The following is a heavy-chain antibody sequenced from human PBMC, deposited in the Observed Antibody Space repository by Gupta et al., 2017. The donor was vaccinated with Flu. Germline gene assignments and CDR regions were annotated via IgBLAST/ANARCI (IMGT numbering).Heavy chain of an antibody. Sequence: TGYFMHWVRQAPGQGLEWMGWISPKNGGTKDAQKFQGRITMTRDTSITTAYMELSSLRSDDTAVYYCARVHSQYSGSLLLGGQGTLVTVSS. CDR1: TGYF. CDR2: ISPKNGGT. D-gene: IGHD1-26*01. CDR3: ARVHSQYSGSLLL. V-gene: IGHV1-2*02. J-gene: IGHJ4*02.